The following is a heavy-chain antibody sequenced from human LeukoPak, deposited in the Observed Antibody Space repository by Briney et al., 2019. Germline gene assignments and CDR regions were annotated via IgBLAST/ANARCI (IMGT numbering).Heavy chain of an antibody. CDR1: GGSIRSYY. J-gene: IGHJ3*02. D-gene: IGHD3-22*01. CDR3: ARLWQVYYYDSSGYTDAFDI. Sequence: SETLSLTCTVSGGSIRSYYWGWIRQPPGKGLEWIGSIYYSGSTYYNPSLKSRVTISVDTSKNQFSLKLSSVTAADTAVYYCARLWQVYYYDSSGYTDAFDIWGQGTMVTVSS. V-gene: IGHV4-39*01. CDR2: IYYSGST.